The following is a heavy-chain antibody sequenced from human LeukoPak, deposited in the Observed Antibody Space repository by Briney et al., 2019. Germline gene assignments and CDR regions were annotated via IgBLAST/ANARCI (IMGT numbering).Heavy chain of an antibody. D-gene: IGHD3-10*01. J-gene: IGHJ4*02. CDR3: ARVYPTGALDY. CDR2: IKQDGSDK. CDR1: GFTFSSYA. V-gene: IGHV3-7*01. Sequence: GGSLRLSCAASGFTFSSYAMSWVRQAPGKGLEWVANIKQDGSDKYYVDSVKGRFTISRDNAKNSLYLQMNSLRAEDTAVYYCARVYPTGALDYWGQGTLVTVSS.